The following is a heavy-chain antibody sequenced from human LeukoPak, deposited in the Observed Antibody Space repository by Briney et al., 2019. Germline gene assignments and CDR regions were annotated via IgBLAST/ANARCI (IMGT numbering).Heavy chain of an antibody. J-gene: IGHJ4*02. CDR1: GGSIRSDDYY. CDR2: IFYSGST. V-gene: IGHV4-30-4*08. Sequence: KTSQTLSLTCTVSGGSIRSDDYYWSWIRQPPGKGLEWIGFIFYSGSTYYNPSLKSRVTISVDTSKNQFSLKLSSVTAADTAVYYCAREDDLTYYFDYWGQGTLVTVSS. D-gene: IGHD3-3*01. CDR3: AREDDLTYYFDY.